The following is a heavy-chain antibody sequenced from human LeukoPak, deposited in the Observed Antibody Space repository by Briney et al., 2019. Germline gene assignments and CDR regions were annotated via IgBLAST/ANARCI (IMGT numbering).Heavy chain of an antibody. D-gene: IGHD3-10*01. CDR3: ARGGSGSYYNPPFDP. V-gene: IGHV4-34*01. CDR1: GGSFSGYY. J-gene: IGHJ5*02. Sequence: SETLSLTCAVYGGSFSGYYWSWIRQPPGKGLEWIGEINHSGSTNYNPSLKGRVTISVDTSKNQFSLKLSSVTAADTAVYYCARGGSGSYYNPPFDPWGQGTLVTVSS. CDR2: INHSGST.